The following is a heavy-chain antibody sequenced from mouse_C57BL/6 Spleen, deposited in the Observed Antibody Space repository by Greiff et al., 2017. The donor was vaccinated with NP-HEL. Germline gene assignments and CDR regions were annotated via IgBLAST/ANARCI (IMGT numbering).Heavy chain of an antibody. CDR2: ISDGGSYT. J-gene: IGHJ3*01. D-gene: IGHD1-1*01. CDR3: ARDTDGPFAY. V-gene: IGHV5-4*01. CDR1: GFTFSSYA. Sequence: EVKLVESGGGLVKPGGSLKLSCAASGFTFSSYAMSWVRQTPEKRLEWVATISDGGSYTYYPDNVKGRFTISRDNAKNNLYLQMSHLKSEDTAMYYCARDTDGPFAYWGQGTLVTVSA.